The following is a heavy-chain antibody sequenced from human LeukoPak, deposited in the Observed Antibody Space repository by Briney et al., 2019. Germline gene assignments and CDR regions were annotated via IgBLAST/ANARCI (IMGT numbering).Heavy chain of an antibody. Sequence: ASVKVSCKASGYTFTSYGISWVRQAPGQGLEWMGWISAYNGNTNYAQKLQGRVTMTTDTSTSTAYMELSSLRSEDTAVYYCARDRASRDGYNYAAGYWGQGTLVTVSS. CDR3: ARDRASRDGYNYAAGY. D-gene: IGHD5-24*01. CDR1: GYTFTSYG. V-gene: IGHV1-18*01. CDR2: ISAYNGNT. J-gene: IGHJ4*02.